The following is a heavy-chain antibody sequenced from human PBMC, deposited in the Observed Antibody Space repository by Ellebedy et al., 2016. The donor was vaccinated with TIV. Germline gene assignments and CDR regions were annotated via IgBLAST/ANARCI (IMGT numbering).Heavy chain of an antibody. CDR3: AKVRLQWFGELSSGDY. D-gene: IGHD3-10*01. J-gene: IGHJ4*02. Sequence: GGSLRLXXAASGFTFSTYAMSWVRQAPGKGLEWVSVISDSGGSTFYADSVKGRFTVSRDNSKNTLYLQVNSLRAEDTAVYYCAKVRLQWFGELSSGDYWGQGTLVTVSS. CDR1: GFTFSTYA. CDR2: ISDSGGST. V-gene: IGHV3-23*01.